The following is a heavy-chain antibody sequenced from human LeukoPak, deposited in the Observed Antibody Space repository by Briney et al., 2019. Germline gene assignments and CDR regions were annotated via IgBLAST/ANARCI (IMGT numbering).Heavy chain of an antibody. CDR3: ALKGTYYYGSGSYSN. Sequence: ASVKVSCKASGYTFTSYDINWVRQATGQGLEWMGWMNPNSGNTGYAQKFQGRVTMTRNTSISTAYMELSSLRSEDTAVYYCALKGTYYYGSGSYSNRGQGTLVTVSS. D-gene: IGHD3-10*01. V-gene: IGHV1-8*01. CDR2: MNPNSGNT. CDR1: GYTFTSYD. J-gene: IGHJ4*02.